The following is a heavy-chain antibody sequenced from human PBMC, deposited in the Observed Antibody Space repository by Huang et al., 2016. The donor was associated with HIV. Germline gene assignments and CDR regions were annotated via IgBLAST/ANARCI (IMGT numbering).Heavy chain of an antibody. CDR3: ASGQRMRESDIVATIPVS. V-gene: IGHV1-3*01. D-gene: IGHD5-12*01. J-gene: IGHJ5*02. Sequence: QVHLVQSGPEVKKPGASVKVSCKASGYNFTSRGLHWVRQAPGQSFEWMGYINPRKRNTNSSPKFQDRVTLTRDISANTAYMQLSRLTSEDTAVYYCASGQRMRESDIVATIPVSWGQGALVTVSS. CDR1: GYNFTSRG. CDR2: INPRKRNT.